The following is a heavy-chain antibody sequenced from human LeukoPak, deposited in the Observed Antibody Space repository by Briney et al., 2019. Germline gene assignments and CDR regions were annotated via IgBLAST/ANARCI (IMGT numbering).Heavy chain of an antibody. CDR2: IRYDGSNK. D-gene: IGHD3-16*01. CDR3: AKVVGSPATYFDY. CDR1: GLTFSSYG. J-gene: IGHJ4*02. Sequence: GGSLRLSYAASGLTFSSYGMHWVRQAPGKGLEWVAFIRYDGSNKYYADSVKGRFTISRDNSKNTLYLQMNSLRAEDTAVYYCAKVVGSPATYFDYWGQGTLVTVSS. V-gene: IGHV3-30*02.